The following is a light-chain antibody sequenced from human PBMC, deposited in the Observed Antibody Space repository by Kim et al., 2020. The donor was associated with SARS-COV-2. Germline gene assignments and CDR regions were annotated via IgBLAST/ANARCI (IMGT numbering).Light chain of an antibody. CDR3: QQYNNWPYT. Sequence: SVSPGERATHSCRASQSVSSNLAWYQQKPGQAPRLLIYGASTRATGIPARFSGSGSGTEFTLTISSLQSEDFEVYYCQQYNNWPYTFGQGTKLEI. J-gene: IGKJ2*01. CDR1: QSVSSN. CDR2: GAS. V-gene: IGKV3-15*01.